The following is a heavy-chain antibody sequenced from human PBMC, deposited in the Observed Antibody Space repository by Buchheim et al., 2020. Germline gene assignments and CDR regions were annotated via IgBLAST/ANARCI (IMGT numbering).Heavy chain of an antibody. J-gene: IGHJ4*02. Sequence: EVQLMESGGGLVKPGGSLRLSCAASGFTFSSYSMNWVRQAPGKGLEWISYISSSSSTIFYADSVKGRFTISRDNAKNPLYLQMNSLRDEDTAVYYCARGDCTTISCYEFAYWGQGTL. CDR2: ISSSSSTI. CDR1: GFTFSSYS. CDR3: ARGDCTTISCYEFAY. V-gene: IGHV3-48*02. D-gene: IGHD2-2*01.